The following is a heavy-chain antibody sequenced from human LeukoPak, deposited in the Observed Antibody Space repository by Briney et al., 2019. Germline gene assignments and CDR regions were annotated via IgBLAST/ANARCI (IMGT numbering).Heavy chain of an antibody. CDR3: AAAFDY. V-gene: IGHV4-39*01. J-gene: IGHJ4*02. D-gene: IGHD6-25*01. CDR1: AVSVNSGGYY. CDR2: TYYGGDT. Sequence: SETLSLTCTVSAVSVNSGGYYWGWIRQPPGKGLERIGNTYYGGDTYYNPSLKSRVTISVDTSKNQFSLELNSVTAADTAVYYCAAAFDYWGQGILVTVSS.